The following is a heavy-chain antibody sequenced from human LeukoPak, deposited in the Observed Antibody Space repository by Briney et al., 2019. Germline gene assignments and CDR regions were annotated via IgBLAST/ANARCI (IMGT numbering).Heavy chain of an antibody. D-gene: IGHD6-6*01. CDR2: ISSDGSTK. CDR1: GFTFSNYT. Sequence: PGGSLRLSCAASGFTFSNYTMHWFRQGPGKGLEWVAVISSDGSTKFYADSVKGRFTISRDNSKNTLYVQMNSLRPDDTAIYYCARRYSSSSSDYWGQGTLVTVSS. J-gene: IGHJ4*02. V-gene: IGHV3-30*04. CDR3: ARRYSSSSSDY.